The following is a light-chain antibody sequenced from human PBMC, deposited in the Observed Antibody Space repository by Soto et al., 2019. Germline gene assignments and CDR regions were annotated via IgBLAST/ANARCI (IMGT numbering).Light chain of an antibody. Sequence: DLQRTQSPASLSASIGDRVTITCRASQNINKYLNWYPHKPGKAPQLLIYSASSLHSGVPSRFSGAGSGTDFTLTIDNLQTEDFATYYCQQFNSLFGQGTRLEIK. J-gene: IGKJ5*01. V-gene: IGKV1-39*01. CDR3: QQFNSL. CDR1: QNINKY. CDR2: SAS.